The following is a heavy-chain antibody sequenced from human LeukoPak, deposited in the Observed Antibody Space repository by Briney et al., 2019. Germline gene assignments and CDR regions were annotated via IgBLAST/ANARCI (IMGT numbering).Heavy chain of an antibody. CDR2: INHSGST. J-gene: IGHJ4*02. CDR1: GGSFSDYY. D-gene: IGHD6-19*01. Sequence: SETLSLTCAVYGGSFSDYYWSWIRQPPGKGLEWIGEINHSGSTNYNPSLKSRVTISVDTSKNQFSLKLSSVTAADTAVYYCATTKWLAYFDYWGQGTLVTVSS. V-gene: IGHV4-34*01. CDR3: ATTKWLAYFDY.